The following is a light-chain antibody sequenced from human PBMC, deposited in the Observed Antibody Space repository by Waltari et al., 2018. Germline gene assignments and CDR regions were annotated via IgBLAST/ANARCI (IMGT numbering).Light chain of an antibody. CDR2: EGS. J-gene: IGLJ1*01. Sequence: QSALTQPASVSGSPGQSITIPCAVSSSDVGRYNLVSWYQQHPGKAPRLMIFEGSKRPSGVSNRFSGSKSGNTASLTVSGLQAEDEADYYCCSYVGSSIFVFGTGTKVTVL. V-gene: IGLV2-23*01. CDR3: CSYVGSSIFV. CDR1: SSDVGRYNL.